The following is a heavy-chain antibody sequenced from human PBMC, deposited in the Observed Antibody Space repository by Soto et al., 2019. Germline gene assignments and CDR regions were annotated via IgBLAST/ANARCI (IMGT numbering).Heavy chain of an antibody. V-gene: IGHV2-70*11. CDR2: IDWDDDK. CDR1: GFSLSTSGMC. CDR3: ARIRTTGSGWNTFDY. D-gene: IGHD6-19*01. Sequence: SGPTLVNPTQTLTLTCTFSGFSLSTSGMCVSWIRQPPGKALEWLARIDWDDDKYYSTSLKTRLTISKDTSKNQVVLTMTNMDPVDTATYYCARIRTTGSGWNTFDYWGQGTLVTVSS. J-gene: IGHJ4*02.